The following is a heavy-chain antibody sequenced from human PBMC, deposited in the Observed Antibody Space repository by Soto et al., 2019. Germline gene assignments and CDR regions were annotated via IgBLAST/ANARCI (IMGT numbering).Heavy chain of an antibody. D-gene: IGHD3-22*01. CDR1: VFTFSSYS. CDR2: ISGSGGST. V-gene: IGHV3-23*01. CDR3: ANTPSPYYYDSSGYHRGHFDI. J-gene: IGHJ3*02. Sequence: GVCXRLSCSSGVFTFSSYSSSWVRHAPGKGLECVSAISGSGGSTYYADYVKGRFTISRDNSKNTLYLQMNSLRAEDKAVYYCANTPSPYYYDSSGYHRGHFDISGKGTMV.